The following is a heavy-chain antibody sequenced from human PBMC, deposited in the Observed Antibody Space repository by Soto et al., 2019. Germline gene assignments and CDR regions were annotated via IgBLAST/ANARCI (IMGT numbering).Heavy chain of an antibody. J-gene: IGHJ4*02. CDR1: GYKFIGYW. CDR2: IYPGDFDI. D-gene: IGHD3-16*01. V-gene: IGHV5-51*01. CDR3: AXAFGGEYYDRRSWYSAY. Sequence: PGESVKISCKGSGYKFIGYWIGWVRQVPGKGLEWMGSIYPGDFDIKYGPSFHGQVTISADKSITTVYLHWSGLKASDTGIYYCAXAFGGEYYDRRSWYSAYWGQGTQVTVSS.